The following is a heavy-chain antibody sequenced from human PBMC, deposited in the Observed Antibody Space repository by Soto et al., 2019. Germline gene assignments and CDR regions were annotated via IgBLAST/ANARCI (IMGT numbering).Heavy chain of an antibody. CDR1: GGTFNSYG. Sequence: QVQLVQSGAEVKKPGSSVKVSCKASGGTFNSYGISWVRQAPGQGLQWMGGIIPNFGTTSYAQEFQGRVTVSADESMSTVYMELSSLRSEDTAVYYCASSPRDETSGYFLYWGQGTLVTVSS. J-gene: IGHJ4*02. CDR3: ASSPRDETSGYFLY. D-gene: IGHD3-22*01. CDR2: IIPNFGTT. V-gene: IGHV1-69*01.